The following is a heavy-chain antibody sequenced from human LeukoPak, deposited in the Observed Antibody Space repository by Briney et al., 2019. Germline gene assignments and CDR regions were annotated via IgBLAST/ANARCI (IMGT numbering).Heavy chain of an antibody. J-gene: IGHJ4*02. D-gene: IGHD3-10*01. Sequence: PSETLSLTCTVSGGSINSSSYYWGWIRQPPGKGLEWIGIIYYSGSTYYNPSLKSRVTISVDTSKNQFSLRLSSVTAADTAVYYCARQAIGFGEFHFDYWGRGTLVTVSS. V-gene: IGHV4-39*01. CDR2: IYYSGST. CDR1: GGSINSSSYY. CDR3: ARQAIGFGEFHFDY.